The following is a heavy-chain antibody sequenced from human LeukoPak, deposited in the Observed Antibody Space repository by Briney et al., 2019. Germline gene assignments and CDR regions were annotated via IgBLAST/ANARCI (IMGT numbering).Heavy chain of an antibody. D-gene: IGHD4-17*01. CDR3: ARGTSYGDSSLDF. CDR2: ISPYSVNT. J-gene: IGHJ4*02. CDR1: GYTFTSYG. Sequence: ASVKVSCKASGYTFTSYGISWVRQAPGQGLEWMGWISPYSVNTKYAQNLQGRVALTTDTSTSTAYMELRSLRSDDTAVYYCARGTSYGDSSLDFWGQGTLVTVSS. V-gene: IGHV1-18*01.